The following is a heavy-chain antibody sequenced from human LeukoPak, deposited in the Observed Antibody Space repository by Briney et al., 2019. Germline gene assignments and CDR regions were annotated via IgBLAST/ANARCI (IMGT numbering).Heavy chain of an antibody. CDR3: ARVGGVSDPKNI. V-gene: IGHV3-21*06. D-gene: IGHD3-16*01. CDR2: ITTDSSYK. CDR1: GITFSCYP. J-gene: IGHJ3*01. Sequence: GGSLRLSCAASGITFSCYPMTWVRQAPGKGLEWVSSITTDSSYKYYADTLKGRFTISRDDAKNFLYLQMNSLRAEDTAVYYCARVGGVSDPKNIWGQGTMVTVSS.